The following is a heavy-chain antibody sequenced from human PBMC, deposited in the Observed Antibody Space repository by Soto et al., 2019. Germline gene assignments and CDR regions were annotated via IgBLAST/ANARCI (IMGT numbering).Heavy chain of an antibody. Sequence: SETLSLTCTVSGGSIRTYYWNWIRQSPGKGLEWIGYIYYSGSTSYNPSLSSRATITLDTSKNQFSLKLSSVTAADTAVYYCATQATEGYNSAGFWGQGTQVTVSS. CDR2: IYYSGST. CDR3: ATQATEGYNSAGF. D-gene: IGHD5-12*01. J-gene: IGHJ4*02. V-gene: IGHV4-59*08. CDR1: GGSIRTYY.